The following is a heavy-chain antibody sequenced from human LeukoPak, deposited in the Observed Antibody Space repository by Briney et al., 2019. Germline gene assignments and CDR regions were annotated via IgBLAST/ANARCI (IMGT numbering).Heavy chain of an antibody. D-gene: IGHD2-15*01. J-gene: IGHJ4*02. CDR1: GFTFSSYA. V-gene: IGHV3-23*01. Sequence: GGSLRLSCAASGFTFSSYAMSWVRQAPGKGLEWVSAISGSGGSTYYADSVKGRFTISRDNSKNTLYLQMNSLRAEDSAVYYCAKDRSTYCSGGSCYIHFDYWGQGTLVTVSS. CDR3: AKDRSTYCSGGSCYIHFDY. CDR2: ISGSGGST.